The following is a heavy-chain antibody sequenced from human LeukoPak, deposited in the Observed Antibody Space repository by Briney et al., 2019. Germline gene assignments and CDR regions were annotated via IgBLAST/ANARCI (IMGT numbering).Heavy chain of an antibody. V-gene: IGHV3-15*01. Sequence: PGGSLRLSCAASGFTFSNAWMSWVRQAPGKGLEWVGRIKSKTDGGTTDYAAPVKGRFTISRDDSKNTLYLQMNSLKTEDTAVYYCMEVDDARSLIDPWGQGTLVTVSS. CDR1: GFTFSNAW. J-gene: IGHJ5*02. D-gene: IGHD5-12*01. CDR2: IKSKTDGGTT. CDR3: MEVDDARSLIDP.